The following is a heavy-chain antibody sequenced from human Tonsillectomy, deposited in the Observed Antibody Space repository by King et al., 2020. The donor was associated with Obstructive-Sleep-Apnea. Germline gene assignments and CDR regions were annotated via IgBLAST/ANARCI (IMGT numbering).Heavy chain of an antibody. CDR2: INPNSGAT. CDR1: GDTFTGYY. D-gene: IGHD3-10*01. Sequence: QLVQSGAEVKKPGASVKVSCKASGDTFTGYYIHWVRQAPGQGLEWMGWINPNSGATNYAQKFQGRFTMTRDMSISTAYMELTRLRSDDTAVYYCARDRPPAFGSGSKNWFDPWGQGTLVTVSS. J-gene: IGHJ5*02. CDR3: ARDRPPAFGSGSKNWFDP. V-gene: IGHV1-2*02.